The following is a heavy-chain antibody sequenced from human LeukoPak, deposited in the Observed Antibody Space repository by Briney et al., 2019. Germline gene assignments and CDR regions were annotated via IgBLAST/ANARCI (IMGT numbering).Heavy chain of an antibody. CDR1: GFTFSNYA. CDR3: AMKAVPRPRLYDAFDF. J-gene: IGHJ3*01. V-gene: IGHV3-30*04. D-gene: IGHD2-2*02. CDR2: IFYDGSIQ. Sequence: GGSLRLSCTASGFTFSNYAMHWVRQAPGKGLEWVAVIFYDGSIQYYADSVKGRFTISRDNSKNTLYLQMSSLRADDTAVYYCAMKAVPRPRLYDAFDFWGQGTVVTVSS.